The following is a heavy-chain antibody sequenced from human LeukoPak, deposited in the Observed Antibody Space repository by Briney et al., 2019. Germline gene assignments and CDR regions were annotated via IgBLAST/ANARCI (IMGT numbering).Heavy chain of an antibody. CDR1: GASISSYF. Sequence: PSETLSLTCTVSGASISSYFWSWIRHPPGKGLEFIGYIYYSGSTNYNSSLKSRVTISIDTSKNQFSLNLTSVTAADTAVYYCARVMLGYSGLLDYWGQGTLVTVSS. J-gene: IGHJ4*02. D-gene: IGHD5-12*01. V-gene: IGHV4-59*01. CDR3: ARVMLGYSGLLDY. CDR2: IYYSGST.